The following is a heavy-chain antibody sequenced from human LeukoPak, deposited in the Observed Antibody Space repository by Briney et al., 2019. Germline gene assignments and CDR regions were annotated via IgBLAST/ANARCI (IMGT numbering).Heavy chain of an antibody. Sequence: ASVKVSCKIYGDAPNTYAITWVRQAHGQGLEWMGEVIPVVDTTNCAPNFQGRVTITTDESTSTAYMEMTRLTSEDTAVYYCARGLGSSPLGFDYWGQGTLVTVSS. D-gene: IGHD6-19*01. CDR1: GDAPNTYA. V-gene: IGHV1-69*05. CDR3: ARGLGSSPLGFDY. J-gene: IGHJ4*02. CDR2: VIPVVDTT.